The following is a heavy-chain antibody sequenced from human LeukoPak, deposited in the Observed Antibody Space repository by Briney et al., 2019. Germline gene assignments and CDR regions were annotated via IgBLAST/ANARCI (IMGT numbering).Heavy chain of an antibody. Sequence: GGSLTLSCAASGLTFSVAGMHWVRQAPGKGLEWVSAITGNGGSTYYADSVKGRFTISRDNSKSTLYLQMNRLRAEDTAIYYCAKRSCSGTTCYPLDYWGQGTLVTVPS. D-gene: IGHD6-19*01. CDR1: GLTFSVAG. CDR3: AKRSCSGTTCYPLDY. CDR2: ITGNGGST. V-gene: IGHV3-23*01. J-gene: IGHJ4*02.